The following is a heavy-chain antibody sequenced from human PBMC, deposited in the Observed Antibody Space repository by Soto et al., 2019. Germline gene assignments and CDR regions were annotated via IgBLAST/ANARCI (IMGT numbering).Heavy chain of an antibody. CDR1: GGSISSGGYS. CDR2: IYHSGST. Sequence: QLQLQESGSGLVKPSQTLSLTCAVSGGSISSGGYSWSWIRQPPGKGLEWIGYIYHSGSTYYNPYIKSRVHKSVDRSKTSASVKPGSVPAADSAVYYCAIAGGVGSVAVDYWGQGTLVTVSS. V-gene: IGHV4-30-2*01. J-gene: IGHJ4*02. D-gene: IGHD6-19*01. CDR3: AIAGGVGSVAVDY.